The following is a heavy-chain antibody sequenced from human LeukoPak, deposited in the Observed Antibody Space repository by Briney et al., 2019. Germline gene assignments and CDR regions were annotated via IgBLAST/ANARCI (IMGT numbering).Heavy chain of an antibody. CDR3: ARGPGKAVAGVFDY. CDR1: GYTFTSYG. CDR2: ISGHNGHT. V-gene: IGHV1-18*04. J-gene: IGHJ4*02. D-gene: IGHD6-19*01. Sequence: ASVKVSCKASGYTFTSYGIDWVRQAPGQGLEWMGWISGHNGHTNYVQKMQGRVTMTTDTSTNTAYMELRNLTSDDTAVYYCARGPGKAVAGVFDYWGQGSLVTASS.